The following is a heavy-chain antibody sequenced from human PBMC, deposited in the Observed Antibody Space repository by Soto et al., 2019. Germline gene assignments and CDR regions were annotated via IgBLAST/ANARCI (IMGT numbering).Heavy chain of an antibody. J-gene: IGHJ5*02. Sequence: SETLSLTCTVSGGSISSSSYYWGWIRQPPGKGLEWIGSIYYSGSTYYNPSLKSRVTISVDTSKNQFSLKLSSVTAADTAVYYCARLLPRYCSSTSCPPDWFDPWGQGTLVTVSS. CDR3: ARLLPRYCSSTSCPPDWFDP. D-gene: IGHD2-2*01. CDR1: GGSISSSSYY. CDR2: IYYSGST. V-gene: IGHV4-39*01.